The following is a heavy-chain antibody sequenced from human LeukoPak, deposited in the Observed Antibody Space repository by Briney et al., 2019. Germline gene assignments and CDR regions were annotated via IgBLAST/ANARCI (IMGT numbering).Heavy chain of an antibody. J-gene: IGHJ3*02. V-gene: IGHV1-18*01. CDR1: GCTFTSYV. D-gene: IGHD3-22*01. Sequence: GASVKVSFKASGCTFTSYVFNGLRQPPCRGLEGMGWICAYNGNTNYAQKLQGRVTMTTDTSTSTDYMELRNLRSDDTAVYYCARVTPIQYYYDSSGYYGDAFDIWGQGTMVTVSS. CDR2: ICAYNGNT. CDR3: ARVTPIQYYYDSSGYYGDAFDI.